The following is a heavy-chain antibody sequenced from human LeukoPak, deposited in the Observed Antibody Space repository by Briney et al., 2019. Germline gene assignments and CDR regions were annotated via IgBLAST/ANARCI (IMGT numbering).Heavy chain of an antibody. D-gene: IGHD3-3*01. CDR3: ARVIPFWSGYYEGTFDP. V-gene: IGHV4-59*01. Sequence: SETLSLTCTVSGGSISSYYWSWIRQPPGKGLEWIGYIYYSGSTNYNPSLKSRVTISVDTSQNQFSLKLSSVTAADTAVYYCARVIPFWSGYYEGTFDPWGQGTLVTVSS. CDR2: IYYSGST. J-gene: IGHJ5*02. CDR1: GGSISSYY.